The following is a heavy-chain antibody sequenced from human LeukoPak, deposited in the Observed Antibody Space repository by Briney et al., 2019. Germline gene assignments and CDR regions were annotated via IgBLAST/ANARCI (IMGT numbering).Heavy chain of an antibody. Sequence: GGSLRLSCAASGFTFNNYSMNWVRQAPGKGLEWVSSISNSSSYIYYADSVKGRFTISRDNAKNSLYLRMNSLRAEDTALYYCARGFGGYLYFDYWGQGTLVTVSS. D-gene: IGHD2-15*01. J-gene: IGHJ4*02. CDR1: GFTFNNYS. V-gene: IGHV3-21*04. CDR2: ISNSSSYI. CDR3: ARGFGGYLYFDY.